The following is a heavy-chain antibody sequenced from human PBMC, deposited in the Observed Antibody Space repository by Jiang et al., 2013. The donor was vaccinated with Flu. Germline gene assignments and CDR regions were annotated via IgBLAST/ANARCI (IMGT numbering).Heavy chain of an antibody. Sequence: PGLVKPSETLSLTCTVSGGSISSYYWSWIRQPPGKGLEWIGYIYYSGSTNYNPSLKSRVTISVDTSKNQFSLKLSSVTAADTAVYYCARDSDYYDSSGYYYFGQWGQGTLVTVSS. J-gene: IGHJ4*02. D-gene: IGHD3-22*01. V-gene: IGHV4-59*01. CDR3: ARDSDYYDSSGYYYFGQ. CDR2: IYYSGST. CDR1: GGSISSYY.